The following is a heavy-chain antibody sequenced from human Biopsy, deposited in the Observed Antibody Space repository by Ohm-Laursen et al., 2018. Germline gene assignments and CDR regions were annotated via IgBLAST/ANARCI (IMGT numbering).Heavy chain of an antibody. D-gene: IGHD3-10*01. CDR1: GFTLSGSE. CDR3: AKVRKGFGESGSQYNSDMDV. Sequence: SLRLSCSASGFTLSGSEMNWVRQAPGKGLEWLSYISSTGNTKYYADSVMGRFTISRDSAKNSLYLQMNSLRAEDTAFYYCAKVRKGFGESGSQYNSDMDVWGQGTTVVVSS. V-gene: IGHV3-48*03. J-gene: IGHJ6*02. CDR2: ISSTGNTK.